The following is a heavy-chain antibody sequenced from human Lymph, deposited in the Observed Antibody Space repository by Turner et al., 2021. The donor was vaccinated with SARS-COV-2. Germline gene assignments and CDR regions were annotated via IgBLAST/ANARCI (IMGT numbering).Heavy chain of an antibody. V-gene: IGHV1-2*02. CDR3: ARDDERYNNFWGGYSGGYGLDV. Sequence: QLQLLQTATEATKPGAAVPVSCNASGSTFTAYYMHWGRKAPGQGMEWMGWSNPNSGGTNYAQKFQRRVTMTREKSIKTAYMELSRLGSDDTAVDYYARDDERYNNFWGGYSGGYGLDVWGQGTTVTVSS. CDR1: GSTFTAYY. CDR2: SNPNSGGT. D-gene: IGHD3-3*01. J-gene: IGHJ6*02.